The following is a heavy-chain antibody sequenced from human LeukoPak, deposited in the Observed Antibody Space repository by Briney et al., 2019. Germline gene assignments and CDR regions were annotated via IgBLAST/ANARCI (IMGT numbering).Heavy chain of an antibody. D-gene: IGHD6-19*01. J-gene: IGHJ5*02. CDR1: GFTFSSYW. V-gene: IGHV3-7*01. CDR2: IKEDGSEK. Sequence: GGSLRLSCAASGFTFSSYWMSWVRQAPGKGLECVANIKEDGSEKNYVDSVKGRFTISRDNAKNSLYLQMNSLRAEDTAVYYCAKAVAARWLDPWGQGTLVIVSS. CDR3: AKAVAARWLDP.